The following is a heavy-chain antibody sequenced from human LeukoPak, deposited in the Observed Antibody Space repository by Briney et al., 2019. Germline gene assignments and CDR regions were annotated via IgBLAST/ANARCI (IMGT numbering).Heavy chain of an antibody. V-gene: IGHV4-39*07. CDR3: ASTIVVGTSKGVY. J-gene: IGHJ4*02. D-gene: IGHD2-21*02. CDR2: INHSGST. CDR1: GGSISISSYY. Sequence: SETLSLTCTVSGGSISISSYYWGWIRQPPGRGLEWIGEINHSGSTNYNPSLKSRVTISVDTSKNQFSLKLSSVTAADTAVYYCASTIVVGTSKGVYWGQGTLVTVSS.